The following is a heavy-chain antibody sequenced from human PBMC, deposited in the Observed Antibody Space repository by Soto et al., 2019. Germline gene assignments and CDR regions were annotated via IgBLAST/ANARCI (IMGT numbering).Heavy chain of an antibody. CDR1: GGSISSYY. Sequence: SETLSLTCTVSGGSISSYYWSWIRQPPGKGLEWIAYIFYSGSTNYNPSLKSRVTISLDTSKNQFSLKLSSVTAADTAVYYCARLPGYIYGLGFDSWGQGTLVTVSS. V-gene: IGHV4-59*01. CDR2: IFYSGST. J-gene: IGHJ4*02. CDR3: ARLPGYIYGLGFDS. D-gene: IGHD5-18*01.